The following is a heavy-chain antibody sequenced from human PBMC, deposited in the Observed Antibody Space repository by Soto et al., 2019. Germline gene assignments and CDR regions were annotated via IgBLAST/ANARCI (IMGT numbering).Heavy chain of an antibody. Sequence: KHSETLSLTCTVCGCSVSSSSYYWGWIRQPPGKGLEWIGSIHYSGSTYYNPSLKSRVTISVDTSKNQFSLKLSSVTAADTAVYYCARRESGEIHMDVWGKGTTVTVSS. J-gene: IGHJ6*03. CDR1: GCSVSSSSYY. CDR3: ARRESGEIHMDV. V-gene: IGHV4-39*01. CDR2: IHYSGST.